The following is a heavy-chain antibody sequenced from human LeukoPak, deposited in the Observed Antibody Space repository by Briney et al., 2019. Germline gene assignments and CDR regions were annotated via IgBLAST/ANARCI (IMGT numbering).Heavy chain of an antibody. Sequence: PGGSLRLSCAPSGFTFSSYWMSWVRQAPGKGLEWVANIKQEGSEKWYVDSVKGRFTISRDNAKNSLYLQMNSLRAEDTAVYYCARDRMGYCSGGSCYYYYYMDVWGKGTTVIVSS. J-gene: IGHJ6*03. D-gene: IGHD2-15*01. CDR1: GFTFSSYW. CDR3: ARDRMGYCSGGSCYYYYYMDV. CDR2: IKQEGSEK. V-gene: IGHV3-7*01.